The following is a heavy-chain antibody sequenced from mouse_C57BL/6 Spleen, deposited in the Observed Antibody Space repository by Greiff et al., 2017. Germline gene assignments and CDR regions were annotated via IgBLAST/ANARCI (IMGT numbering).Heavy chain of an antibody. Sequence: QVQLQQSGAELVKPGASVKISCKASGYAFSSYWMNWVKQRPGKGLEWIGQIYPGDGDTNYNGKFKGKATLTADKSSSTAYMQLSSLTAEDSAVYFCARFISWYCDVWGTGTTVTVAS. CDR2: IYPGDGDT. V-gene: IGHV1-80*01. D-gene: IGHD1-2*01. J-gene: IGHJ1*03. CDR1: GYAFSSYW. CDR3: ARFISWYCDV.